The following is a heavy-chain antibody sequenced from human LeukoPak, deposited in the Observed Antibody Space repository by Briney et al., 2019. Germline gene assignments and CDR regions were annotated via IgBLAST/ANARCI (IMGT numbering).Heavy chain of an antibody. Sequence: GGSLRLSCAASGFTFSSYSMNWVRQAPGKGLEWVSSISSSSSYIYYADSVKGRFTISRDNAKNSLYLRMNSLRAEDTAVYYCARSRIRRWLQLPDAFDIWGQGTMVTVSS. CDR1: GFTFSSYS. CDR2: ISSSSSYI. V-gene: IGHV3-21*01. J-gene: IGHJ3*02. D-gene: IGHD5-24*01. CDR3: ARSRIRRWLQLPDAFDI.